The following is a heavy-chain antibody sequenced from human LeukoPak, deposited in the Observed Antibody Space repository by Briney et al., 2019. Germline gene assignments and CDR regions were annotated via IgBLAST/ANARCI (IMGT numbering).Heavy chain of an antibody. V-gene: IGHV3-20*04. CDR2: INWNGGST. D-gene: IGHD3-10*01. Sequence: PGGSLRLSCAASGFTFDDYGMSWVRQAPGKGLEWVSGINWNGGSTGYADSVKGRFTISRDNAKNSLYLTMNSLRAEDTALYYCARDREWFGDHYYYMDVWGKGTTVTVSS. J-gene: IGHJ6*03. CDR3: ARDREWFGDHYYYMDV. CDR1: GFTFDDYG.